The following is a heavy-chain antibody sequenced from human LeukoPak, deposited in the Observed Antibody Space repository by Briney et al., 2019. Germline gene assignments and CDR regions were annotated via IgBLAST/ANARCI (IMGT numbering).Heavy chain of an antibody. CDR1: GDSISSTSRYCF. V-gene: IGHV4-39*01. CDR3: ARRLGVETYFDY. CDR2: IYYSGST. Sequence: SETLSLTCSVSGDSISSTSRYCFWDWIRQPPGKGLEWIGTIYYSGSTYYTPSLKSRVAFSVDTSKNQFSLKLSSVTAADTAVYYRARRLGVETYFDYWGQGTLVTVSS. D-gene: IGHD3-10*01. J-gene: IGHJ4*02.